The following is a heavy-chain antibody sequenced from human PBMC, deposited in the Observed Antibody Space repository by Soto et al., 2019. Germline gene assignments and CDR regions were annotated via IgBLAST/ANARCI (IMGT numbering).Heavy chain of an antibody. V-gene: IGHV3-21*04. CDR2: ISSASSET. CDR3: ARDGITGATFSLSTLFGED. Sequence: GGSLRLSCEASGFTFSRVSMNWVRQVPGKGLEWVASISSASSETWYADSVKGRFIISRDNAQNSLFLQMNTLRPEDSAIYYCARDGITGATFSLSTLFGEDWGQGTLVTVSS. J-gene: IGHJ4*02. D-gene: IGHD1-7*01. CDR1: GFTFSRVS.